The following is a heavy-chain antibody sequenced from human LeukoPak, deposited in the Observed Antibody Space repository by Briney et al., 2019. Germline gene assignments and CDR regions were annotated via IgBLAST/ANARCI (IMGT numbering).Heavy chain of an antibody. CDR2: IYYSGST. V-gene: IGHV4-30-4*01. CDR1: GGSISSGDYY. D-gene: IGHD3-22*01. Sequence: SETLSLTCTVSGGSISSGDYYWSWIRQPPGKGLEWIGYIYYSGSTYYNPSLKSRVTISVDTSKNQFSLKLSSVTAADTAVYYCARDGYYYDSKNYYYYGMNVGGKGTTVTVSS. CDR3: ARDGYYYDSKNYYYYGMNV. J-gene: IGHJ6*04.